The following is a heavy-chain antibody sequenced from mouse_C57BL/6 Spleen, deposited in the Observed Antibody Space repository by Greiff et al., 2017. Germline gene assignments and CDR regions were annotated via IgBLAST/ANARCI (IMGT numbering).Heavy chain of an antibody. CDR1: GYTFTSYT. J-gene: IGHJ2*01. D-gene: IGHD2-5*01. Sequence: LVESGAELARPGASVKMSCKASGYTFTSYTMHWVKQRPGQGLEWIGYINPSSGYTKYNQKFKDKATLTADKSSSTAYMQLSSLTSEDSAVYYCARSYSNYPYYFDYWGQGTTLTVSS. CDR2: INPSSGYT. V-gene: IGHV1-4*01. CDR3: ARSYSNYPYYFDY.